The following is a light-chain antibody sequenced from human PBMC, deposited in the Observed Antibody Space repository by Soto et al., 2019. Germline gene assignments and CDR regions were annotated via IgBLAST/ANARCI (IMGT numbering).Light chain of an antibody. CDR1: QSVNSTY. CDR2: GAS. Sequence: EIVLTQSPGTLSLSPGERATLSCRASQSVNSTYLAWYQQKPGQAPRLLIYGASSRATGIPDRFSGSGSGTDFTLTISRLEPEDFAVYFCQQYDSSLYTFGQGTKLEIK. CDR3: QQYDSSLYT. V-gene: IGKV3-20*01. J-gene: IGKJ2*01.